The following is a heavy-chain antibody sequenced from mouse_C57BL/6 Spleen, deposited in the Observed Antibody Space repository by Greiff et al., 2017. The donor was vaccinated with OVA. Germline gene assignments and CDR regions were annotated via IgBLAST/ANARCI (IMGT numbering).Heavy chain of an antibody. J-gene: IGHJ1*03. D-gene: IGHD2-5*01. CDR1: GYAFSSYW. V-gene: IGHV1-80*01. CDR3: ARSSYYSNYGWYFDV. CDR2: IYPGDGDT. Sequence: LVESGAELVKPGASVKISCKASGYAFSSYWMNWVKQRPGKGLEWIGQIYPGDGDTNYNGKFKGKATLTADNSSSTAYMQLSSLTSEDSAVYFWARSSYYSNYGWYFDVWGTGTTVTVSS.